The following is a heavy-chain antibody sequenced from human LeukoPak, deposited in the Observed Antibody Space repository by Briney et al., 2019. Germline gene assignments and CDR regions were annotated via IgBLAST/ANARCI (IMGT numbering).Heavy chain of an antibody. CDR1: GFTFDDYG. CDR2: INWNGGST. Sequence: GGSLRLSCAASGFTFDDYGMSWVRQAPGKGLEWVSGINWNGGSTGYADSVKGRFTISRDNAKNSLYLQMNSLRAEDTAVYYCARMPGWAYYYYGMDVWGQGTTVTVSS. J-gene: IGHJ6*02. CDR3: ARMPGWAYYYYGMDV. D-gene: IGHD6-19*01. V-gene: IGHV3-20*04.